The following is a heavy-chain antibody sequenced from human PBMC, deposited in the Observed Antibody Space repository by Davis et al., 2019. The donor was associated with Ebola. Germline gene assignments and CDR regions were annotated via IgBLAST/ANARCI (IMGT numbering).Heavy chain of an antibody. Sequence: PGGSLRLSCAASGFTFSSYATSWVRQAPGKGLEWVSGTSGTDESTYYADSEKGRFTISRDNSRNTLYLQMNSLRAEDTAVYYCAEDRTTVTHYWSLDLWGRGTLVTVSS. V-gene: IGHV3-23*01. D-gene: IGHD4-17*01. J-gene: IGHJ2*01. CDR2: TSGTDEST. CDR3: AEDRTTVTHYWSLDL. CDR1: GFTFSSYA.